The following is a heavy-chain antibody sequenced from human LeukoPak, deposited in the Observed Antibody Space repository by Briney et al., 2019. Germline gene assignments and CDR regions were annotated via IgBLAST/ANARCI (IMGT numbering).Heavy chain of an antibody. CDR3: AKDLGLLFDY. CDR2: ISYDGSNK. CDR1: GFTFSSYG. D-gene: IGHD5-18*01. V-gene: IGHV3-30*18. Sequence: GGSLRLSCAASGFTFSSYGMHWVRQAPGKGLEWVAVISYDGSNKYYADSVKGRFTISGDNSKNTLYLQMNSLRAEDTAVYYCAKDLGLLFDYWGQGTLVTVSS. J-gene: IGHJ4*02.